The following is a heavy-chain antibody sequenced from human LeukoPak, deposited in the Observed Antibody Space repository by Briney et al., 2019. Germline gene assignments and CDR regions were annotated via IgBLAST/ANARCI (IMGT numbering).Heavy chain of an antibody. CDR2: IYYSGST. Sequence: SETLSLTCTVSGGSISSSSNYWGWIRQPPGKALEWIGSIYYSGSTHHNPSLKSRVTILVDTSKNQFSLKLSSVTAADTAVYYCARLNYYDSGSYYFDFWGQGTLVTVSS. D-gene: IGHD3-10*01. CDR1: GGSISSSSNY. J-gene: IGHJ4*02. CDR3: ARLNYYDSGSYYFDF. V-gene: IGHV4-39*01.